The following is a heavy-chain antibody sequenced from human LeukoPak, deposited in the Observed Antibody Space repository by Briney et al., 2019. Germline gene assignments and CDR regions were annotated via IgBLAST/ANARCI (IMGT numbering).Heavy chain of an antibody. J-gene: IGHJ5*02. Sequence: ASVKVSCKASGYTFTSYGISWVRQAPGQGLEWMGWINPNSGGTNYAQKFQGRVTMTRDTSISTAYMELSRLRSDDTAVYYCARGEMRDWFDPWGQGTLVTVSS. CDR1: GYTFTSYG. V-gene: IGHV1-2*02. CDR3: ARGEMRDWFDP. CDR2: INPNSGGT.